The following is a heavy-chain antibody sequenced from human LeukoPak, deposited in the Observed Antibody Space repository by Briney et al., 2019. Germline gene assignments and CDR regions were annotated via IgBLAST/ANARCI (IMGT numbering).Heavy chain of an antibody. D-gene: IGHD2-2*01. V-gene: IGHV7-4-1*02. CDR1: GYTFTTYA. Sequence: GASAKVSCKASGYTFTTYAMNWVRQAPGQGLEWMGWIDTNTGNPTYAQGFTGRFVFSLDTSVSTAYLQISSLKAEDTAVYYCARGIGYCSSTSCSAYNWFDPWGQGTLVTVSS. J-gene: IGHJ5*02. CDR3: ARGIGYCSSTSCSAYNWFDP. CDR2: IDTNTGNP.